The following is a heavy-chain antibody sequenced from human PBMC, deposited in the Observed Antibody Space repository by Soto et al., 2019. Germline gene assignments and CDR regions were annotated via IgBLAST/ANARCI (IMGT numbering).Heavy chain of an antibody. CDR1: GFTFSSYW. D-gene: IGHD6-13*01. Sequence: LRLSCVVSGFTFSSYWMNWVRQAPGKGLEWVANIKQDGSEKYYVDSAKGRFTISRDNAKNSLYLQMNSLSAEATAIYYCATSRTFDYWGQGTLVTVSS. CDR2: IKQDGSEK. J-gene: IGHJ4*02. CDR3: ATSRTFDY. V-gene: IGHV3-7*01.